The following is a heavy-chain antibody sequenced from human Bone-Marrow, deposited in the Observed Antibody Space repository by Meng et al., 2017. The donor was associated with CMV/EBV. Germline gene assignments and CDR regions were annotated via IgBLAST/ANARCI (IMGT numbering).Heavy chain of an antibody. J-gene: IGHJ4*02. Sequence: SETLSLTCAVYGGSLSDYYYSWIRQPPGKGLEWIGEINHSGSTDYNPSLKSRATISVDTSKNQFSLKLSSVTAADTAVYYCARHGGHGITMIVGFDYWGQGTLVTVSS. D-gene: IGHD3-22*01. CDR3: ARHGGHGITMIVGFDY. CDR1: GGSLSDYY. CDR2: INHSGST. V-gene: IGHV4-34*01.